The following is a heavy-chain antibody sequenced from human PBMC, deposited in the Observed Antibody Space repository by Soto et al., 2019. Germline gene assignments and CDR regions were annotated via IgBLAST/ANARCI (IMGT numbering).Heavy chain of an antibody. CDR2: INHSGST. Sequence: SETLSLTCAVYGGSFSGYYWSWIRQPPGKGLEWIGEINHSGSTNYNPSLKSRVTISVDTSKNQFSLKLSSVTAADTAVYYCERLGGYCSSTSCYTHYYYGMDVWGQGTTVTVS. V-gene: IGHV4-34*01. D-gene: IGHD2-2*02. CDR1: GGSFSGYY. CDR3: ERLGGYCSSTSCYTHYYYGMDV. J-gene: IGHJ6*02.